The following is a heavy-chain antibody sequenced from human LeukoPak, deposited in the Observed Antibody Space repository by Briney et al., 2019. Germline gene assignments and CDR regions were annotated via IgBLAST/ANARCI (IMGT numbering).Heavy chain of an antibody. Sequence: GGSLRLSFSASGFPFMDFAMSWVRPAPGKGVEWVSAISGDAHSTYYADSLKGRFTISRDNSKNTLYLQMNSLRAADTATYFCVKDAPLPFDFWGQGALVIVSS. CDR1: GFPFMDFA. CDR2: ISGDAHST. CDR3: VKDAPLPFDF. J-gene: IGHJ4*02. V-gene: IGHV3-23*01.